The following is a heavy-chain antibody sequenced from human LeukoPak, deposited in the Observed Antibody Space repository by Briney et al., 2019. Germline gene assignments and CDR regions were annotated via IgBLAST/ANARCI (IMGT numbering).Heavy chain of an antibody. Sequence: SETLSLTCAVYGGSFSGYYWSWIRQPPGKGLEWIGEINHSGSTNYNPSLKSRVTISVDTSKNQFSLKLSSVTAADTAVYYCARGDLRARPFDYWGRGTLVTVSS. CDR2: INHSGST. V-gene: IGHV4-34*01. CDR1: GGSFSGYY. CDR3: ARGDLRARPFDY. J-gene: IGHJ4*02. D-gene: IGHD6-6*01.